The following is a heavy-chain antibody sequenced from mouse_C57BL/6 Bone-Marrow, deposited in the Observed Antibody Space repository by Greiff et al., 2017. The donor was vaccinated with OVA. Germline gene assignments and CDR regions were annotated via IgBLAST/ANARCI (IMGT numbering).Heavy chain of an antibody. CDR3: ARDAPTGTFAY. V-gene: IGHV7-1*01. CDR1: GFTFSDFY. CDR2: SRNKANDYTT. Sequence: EVQGVESGGGLVQSGRSLRLSCATSGFTFSDFYMEWVRQAPGKGLEWIAASRNKANDYTTEYSASVKGRFIVSRDTSQSILYLQMNALRAEDTAIYYCARDAPTGTFAYWGQGTLVTVSA. J-gene: IGHJ3*01. D-gene: IGHD4-1*02.